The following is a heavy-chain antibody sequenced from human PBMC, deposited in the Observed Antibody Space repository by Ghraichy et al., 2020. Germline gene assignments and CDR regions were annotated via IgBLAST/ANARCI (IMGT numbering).Heavy chain of an antibody. Sequence: GESLNISCSVSGFNVSRTYVNWVRLAPGKGLEWVSVLQLDGRTYHADSVKGRFTVSRDDSGDTIFLQMDSLRPEDTAIYYCVRDLFPGGYYFADWGQGTLVTVSS. CDR1: GFNVSRTY. CDR3: VRDLFPGGYYFAD. V-gene: IGHV3-66*01. CDR2: LQLDGRT. D-gene: IGHD3-16*01. J-gene: IGHJ4*02.